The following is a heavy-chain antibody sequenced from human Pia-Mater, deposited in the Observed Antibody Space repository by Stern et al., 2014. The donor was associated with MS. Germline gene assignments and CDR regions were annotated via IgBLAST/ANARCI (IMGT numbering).Heavy chain of an antibody. J-gene: IGHJ4*02. Sequence: EVQLVESGGGLVQPGGSLRLSCAASGFTFNSFAMRWVRQTPGKGLEWVSTISGRGDTTHYADSVKGRFNISRDNSKNTLYLEMSSLRAEDTALYYCAKPSSHYFFDYWGQGIPVTVSS. D-gene: IGHD2/OR15-2a*01. V-gene: IGHV3-23*04. CDR1: GFTFNSFA. CDR2: ISGRGDTT. CDR3: AKPSSHYFFDY.